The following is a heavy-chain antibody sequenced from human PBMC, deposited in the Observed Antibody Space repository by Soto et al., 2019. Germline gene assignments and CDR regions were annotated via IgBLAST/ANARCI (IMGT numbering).Heavy chain of an antibody. CDR2: IKSKTDGGIT. D-gene: IGHD2-2*01. CDR1: GFTFSNAW. J-gene: IGHJ3*02. CDR3: TTGPNQLPRDAFDI. Sequence: GSLRPPCAASGFTFSNAWAGWVRQAPGKGLEWVGRIKSKTDGGITDYAASVKGRFTISRDDSKNTLYLQMSSLKNDETAVYYCTTGPNQLPRDAFDIWGQGTMVTVSS. V-gene: IGHV3-15*01.